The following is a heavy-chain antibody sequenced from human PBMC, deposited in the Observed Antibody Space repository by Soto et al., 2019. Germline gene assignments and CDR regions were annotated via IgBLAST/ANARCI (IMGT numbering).Heavy chain of an antibody. V-gene: IGHV4-4*07. CDR3: ARDGVGPHGMDV. D-gene: IGHD2-8*01. J-gene: IGHJ6*02. CDR2: IYTSGNT. Sequence: SETLSLTCTVSGGSVSSYYWSWIRQPAGKGLDWIGRIYTSGNTDYNPSLKSRVTMSLDTSKNQFSLKLSSVTAADTAVYFCARDGVGPHGMDVWGQGTTVTVSS. CDR1: GGSVSSYY.